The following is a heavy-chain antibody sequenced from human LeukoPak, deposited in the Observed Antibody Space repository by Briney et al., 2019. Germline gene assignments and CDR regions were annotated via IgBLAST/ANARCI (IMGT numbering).Heavy chain of an antibody. CDR3: ARALWDDFWSGYSPGDYYMDV. D-gene: IGHD3-3*01. J-gene: IGHJ6*03. Sequence: ASVKVSCKASGYTFTSYYMHWVRQAPGQGLEWMGIINPSGGSTSYAQKFQGRVTMTRDMSTSTVYMELSSLRSEDTAVYYCARALWDDFWSGYSPGDYYMDVWGKGTTATVSS. V-gene: IGHV1-46*01. CDR1: GYTFTSYY. CDR2: INPSGGST.